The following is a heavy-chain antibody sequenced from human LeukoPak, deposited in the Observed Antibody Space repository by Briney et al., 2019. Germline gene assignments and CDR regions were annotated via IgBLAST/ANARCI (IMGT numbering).Heavy chain of an antibody. J-gene: IGHJ4*02. CDR1: GDSVSSNNVG. CDR2: TYYSSNWYY. D-gene: IGHD5-24*01. CDR3: SRGWLQKGFDY. Sequence: SQTLSLTCAISGDSVSSNNVGWNWIRQSPSRGLEWLGRTYYSSNWYYDYVVSVKSRIIINPDTSKNQFSLQLNSVPPEDTAVYFCSRGWLQKGFDYWGQGTLVTVSS. V-gene: IGHV6-1*01.